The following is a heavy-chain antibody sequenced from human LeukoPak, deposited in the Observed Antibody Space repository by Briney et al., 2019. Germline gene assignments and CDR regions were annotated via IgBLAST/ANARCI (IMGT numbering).Heavy chain of an antibody. CDR3: ARAASVYLWSGYYPYGMDV. J-gene: IGHJ6*02. D-gene: IGHD3-3*01. CDR2: IGTAGDT. CDR1: GFTFSSYD. Sequence: GGSLRLSCAASGFTFSSYDMHWVRQATGKGLEWVSAIGTAGDTYYPGSVKGRFTISRENAKNSLYLQINSLRAGDTAVYYCARAASVYLWSGYYPYGMDVWGQGTTVTVSS. V-gene: IGHV3-13*01.